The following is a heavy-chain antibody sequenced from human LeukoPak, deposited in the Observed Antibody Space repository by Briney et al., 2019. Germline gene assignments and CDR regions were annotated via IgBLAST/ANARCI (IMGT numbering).Heavy chain of an antibody. CDR1: GGSISNY. Sequence: PSETLSLTCTVSGGSISNYWSWIRQPPGKGLEWIGYIYYSGSTNYNPSLKSRVTTSVDTSKNQFSLKLSSVTAADTAVYYCARVYGSGSYGAFDIWGQGTMVTVSS. CDR3: ARVYGSGSYGAFDI. J-gene: IGHJ3*02. CDR2: IYYSGST. V-gene: IGHV4-59*01. D-gene: IGHD3-10*01.